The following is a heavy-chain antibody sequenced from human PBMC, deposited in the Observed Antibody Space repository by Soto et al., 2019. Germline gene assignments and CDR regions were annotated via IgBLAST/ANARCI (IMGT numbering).Heavy chain of an antibody. CDR2: IIPIFGTA. V-gene: IGHV1-69*06. D-gene: IGHD2-8*01. J-gene: IGHJ6*02. Sequence: QVQLVQSGAEVKKPGSSVKVSCKASGGTFSSYAISWVRQAPGQGLEWMGGIIPIFGTANYAQKFQGRVTMTTDTSTSTAYMELRSLRSDDTAVYYCARGGLRYCTNGVCYTDYYYGMDVWGQGTTVTVSS. CDR1: GGTFSSYA. CDR3: ARGGLRYCTNGVCYTDYYYGMDV.